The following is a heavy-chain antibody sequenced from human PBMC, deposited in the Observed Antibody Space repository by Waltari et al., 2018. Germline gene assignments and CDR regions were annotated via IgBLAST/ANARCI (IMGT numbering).Heavy chain of an antibody. CDR1: GFTFSSYA. CDR3: ARGGIVVVVAAGLGY. V-gene: IGHV3-30-3*01. Sequence: QVQLVESGGGVVQPGRSLRLSCAASGFTFSSYAMPWVRQAPGKGLEWVAVISYDGSNKYYADSVKGRFTISRDNSKNTLYLQMNSLRAEDTAVYYCARGGIVVVVAAGLGYWGQGTLVTVSS. D-gene: IGHD2-15*01. CDR2: ISYDGSNK. J-gene: IGHJ4*02.